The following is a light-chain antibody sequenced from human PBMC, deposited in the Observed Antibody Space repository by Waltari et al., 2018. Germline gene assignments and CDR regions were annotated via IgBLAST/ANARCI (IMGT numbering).Light chain of an antibody. Sequence: QLVLTQSPSASASLGASVKLTCTLSSGHSSYAIAWHPQQPEKGPRYLMKLNSDGSHSKGDGIPDRFSGSRSGAERYLAIYSLQSEDEADYYCHTWGTGIWVVGRGTKLTVL. CDR2: LNSDGSH. CDR3: HTWGTGIWV. V-gene: IGLV4-69*01. CDR1: SGHSSYA. J-gene: IGLJ3*02.